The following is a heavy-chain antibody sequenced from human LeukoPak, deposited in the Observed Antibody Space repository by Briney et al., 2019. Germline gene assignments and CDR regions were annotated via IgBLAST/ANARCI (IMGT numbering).Heavy chain of an antibody. V-gene: IGHV4-4*02. D-gene: IGHD5-24*01. CDR2: IYHSGST. CDR1: GGSISSSNW. CDR3: ARDGDGYGDTNWFDP. Sequence: SGTLSLTCAVSGGSISSSNWWSWVRQPPGKGLEWIGEIYHSGSTNYNPSLKSRVTISVDKSKNQFSLKLSSVTAADTAVYYCARDGDGYGDTNWFDPWGQGTLVTVSS. J-gene: IGHJ5*02.